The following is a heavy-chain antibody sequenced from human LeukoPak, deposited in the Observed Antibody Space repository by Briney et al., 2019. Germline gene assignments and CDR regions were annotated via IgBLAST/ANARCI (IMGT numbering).Heavy chain of an antibody. Sequence: SVKVSCKASGGTFSSYTISWVRQAPGQGLEWMGRIIPILGTANYAQKFQGRVTITADESTSTAYMELSSLRSEDTAVYYCARSLSVYRIYYFDYWGQGTLVTVSS. D-gene: IGHD2-8*01. CDR1: GGTFSSYT. CDR3: ARSLSVYRIYYFDY. J-gene: IGHJ4*02. CDR2: IIPILGTA. V-gene: IGHV1-69*08.